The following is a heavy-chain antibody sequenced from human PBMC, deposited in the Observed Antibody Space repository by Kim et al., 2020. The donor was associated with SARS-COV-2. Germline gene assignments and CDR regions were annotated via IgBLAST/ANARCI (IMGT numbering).Heavy chain of an antibody. CDR3: ARHYVGPNSDGIH. Sequence: SETLSLTCTVSGGSISSSSYYWGWIRQPPGKGLEWIGSIYYSGSTYYNPSLKSRVTISVDTSKNQFSLKLSSVTAADTAVYYCARHYVGPNSDGIHWGQGTMVTVSS. V-gene: IGHV4-39*01. J-gene: IGHJ3*01. D-gene: IGHD1-26*01. CDR2: IYYSGST. CDR1: GGSISSSSYY.